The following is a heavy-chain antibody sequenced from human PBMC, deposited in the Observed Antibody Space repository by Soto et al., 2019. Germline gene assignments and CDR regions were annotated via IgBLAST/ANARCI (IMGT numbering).Heavy chain of an antibody. CDR1: GFTVSSIY. J-gene: IGHJ6*02. V-gene: IGHV3-53*01. Sequence: GGSLRLSCAASGFTVSSIYMSWVRQAPGKGLEWVSVIYSGGSTYYADSVKGRFTISRDNSKNTLYLQMNSLRAEDTAVYYCAKTGFSPDYYGMDVWGQGTTVTVSS. CDR2: IYSGGST. CDR3: AKTGFSPDYYGMDV.